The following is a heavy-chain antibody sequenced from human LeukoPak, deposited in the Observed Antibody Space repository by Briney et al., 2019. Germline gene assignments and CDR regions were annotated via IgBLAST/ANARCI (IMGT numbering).Heavy chain of an antibody. CDR1: GASINSTSYY. V-gene: IGHV4-39*07. CDR3: ARDWNRYAY. J-gene: IGHJ4*02. CDR2: TYYRGTT. Sequence: PSETLSLTCTVSGASINSTSYYWGWIRQPPGKGLEWIGSTYYRGTTYYNPSLKSRVTISVDTSKNQFSLKLSSVTAADTAVYYCARDWNRYAYWGQGTLVTVSS. D-gene: IGHD1-1*01.